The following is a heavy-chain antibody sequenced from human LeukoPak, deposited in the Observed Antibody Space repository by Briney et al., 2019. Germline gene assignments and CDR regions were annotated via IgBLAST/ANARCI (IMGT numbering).Heavy chain of an antibody. J-gene: IGHJ5*02. V-gene: IGHV3-21*01. Sequence: GGSLRLSCAASGFTYSSYSMNWVRQAPGKGLEWVSSISSSSSYIYYADSVKGRFTISRDNAKNSLYLQMNSLRAEDTAVYYCARGRRSPSVVVVAATRSRWFDPWGQGTLVTVSS. CDR1: GFTYSSYS. D-gene: IGHD2-15*01. CDR3: ARGRRSPSVVVVAATRSRWFDP. CDR2: ISSSSSYI.